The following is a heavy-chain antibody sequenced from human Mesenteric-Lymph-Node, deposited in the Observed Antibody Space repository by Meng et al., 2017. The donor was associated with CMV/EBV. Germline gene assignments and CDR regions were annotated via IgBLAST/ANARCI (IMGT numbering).Heavy chain of an antibody. CDR1: GGTFSSYT. CDR2: INTYKGNA. J-gene: IGHJ5*02. Sequence: ASVKVSCKASGGTFSSYTISWVRQAPGQGLEWMGWINTYKGNAKYTETFQGRVTMTADTSSNTAFMELRSLRHDDTAVYYCARDQSGWGYCDPWGQGTLVTVSS. V-gene: IGHV1-18*01. D-gene: IGHD6-19*01. CDR3: ARDQSGWGYCDP.